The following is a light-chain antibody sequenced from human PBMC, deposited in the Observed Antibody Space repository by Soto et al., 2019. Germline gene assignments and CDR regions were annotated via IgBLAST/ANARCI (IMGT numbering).Light chain of an antibody. V-gene: IGKV1-33*01. CDR2: DAS. Sequence: DIQMTQSPSSLSASVGDRVTITCHASQDISNYLHWYQQKPGKAPKLLIYDASNLETGVPSRFSGSGSGTDFTFTISSLQAEDIATYYCQQYDNLPYTFGQGTKLEIK. J-gene: IGKJ2*01. CDR1: QDISNY. CDR3: QQYDNLPYT.